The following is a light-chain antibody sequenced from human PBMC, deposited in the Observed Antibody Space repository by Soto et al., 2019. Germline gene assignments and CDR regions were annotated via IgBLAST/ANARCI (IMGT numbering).Light chain of an antibody. Sequence: QSALTQPASVSGSPGQSITISCTGTSSEVGGYNYVCWYQQHPGKAPKLVISDVSNRPSGVSDRFSGSKSGNTASLSISGLQSEDEADYYCRSYTSSSSYVFGTGTKVTVL. CDR2: DVS. J-gene: IGLJ1*01. CDR3: RSYTSSSSYV. V-gene: IGLV2-14*01. CDR1: SSEVGGYNY.